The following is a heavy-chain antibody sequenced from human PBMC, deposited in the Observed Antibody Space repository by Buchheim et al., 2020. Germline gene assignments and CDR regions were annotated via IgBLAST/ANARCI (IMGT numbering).Heavy chain of an antibody. J-gene: IGHJ6*02. CDR1: GFMFSNYA. V-gene: IGHV3-33*01. CDR2: TWDDGDSK. Sequence: QVRLVESGGGVVQPGTSLRLSCATSGFMFSNYAMHWVRQAPGKGLEWVAVTWDDGDSKYYGDSVKGRFTISRDNSKNTLYLQMNSLSADDTAVYYCARHGMDVWGQGTT. CDR3: ARHGMDV.